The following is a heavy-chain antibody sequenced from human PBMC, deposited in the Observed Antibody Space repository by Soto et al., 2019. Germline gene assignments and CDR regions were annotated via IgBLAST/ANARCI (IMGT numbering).Heavy chain of an antibody. Sequence: QVQLQESGPGLVKPSQTLSLTCTLSGVSITSGAYYWTWVRQHPGKGLEWIGYIYYNGNTYFSPSPKSRISLSIATSKDQFSLKLSSVTAADTAMYYCARARLRAVYAFDFWGQGTMVTVSS. V-gene: IGHV4-31*03. CDR1: GVSITSGAYY. CDR3: ARARLRAVYAFDF. D-gene: IGHD4-17*01. J-gene: IGHJ3*01. CDR2: IYYNGNT.